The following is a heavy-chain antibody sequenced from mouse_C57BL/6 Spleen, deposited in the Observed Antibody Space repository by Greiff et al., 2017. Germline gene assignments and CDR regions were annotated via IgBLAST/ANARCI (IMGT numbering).Heavy chain of an antibody. CDR3: ARDYDYDY. CDR1: GYQFQGTG. Sequence: SGAELVRPGSSVRLSSKPSGYQFQGTGINWLKQRPGQGLEWIGYINIGNGYTEYNEKFKGKAKLTSDTSSSTAYMQLSSLTSEDSAIYFCARDYDYDYWGQGTTLTVSS. D-gene: IGHD2-4*01. J-gene: IGHJ2*01. V-gene: IGHV1-58*01. CDR2: INIGNGYT.